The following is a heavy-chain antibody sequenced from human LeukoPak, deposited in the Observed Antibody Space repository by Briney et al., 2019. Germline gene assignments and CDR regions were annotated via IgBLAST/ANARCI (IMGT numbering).Heavy chain of an antibody. CDR3: AKDLYYYDSRSGLDY. V-gene: IGHV3-21*04. CDR1: GFTFSSYS. J-gene: IGHJ4*02. Sequence: GGSLRLSCAASGFTFSSYSMNWVRQAPGKGLEWVSSISSSSSYIYYADSVKGRFTISRDNAKNSLYLQINSLRPEDTALYYCAKDLYYYDSRSGLDYWGQGTLVTVSS. CDR2: ISSSSSYI. D-gene: IGHD3-22*01.